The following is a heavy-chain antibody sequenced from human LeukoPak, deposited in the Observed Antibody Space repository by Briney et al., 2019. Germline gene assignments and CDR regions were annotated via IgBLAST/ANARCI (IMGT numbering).Heavy chain of an antibody. CDR2: IYTSGST. CDR3: ARVLGRHYDCYFDY. J-gene: IGHJ4*02. Sequence: PSETLSLTCTVSGGSISSYYWSWIRQPAGKGLEWIGRIYTSGSTNYNPSLKSRVTMSVDTSKNQFSLKLSPVTAADTAVYYCARVLGRHYDCYFDYWGQGTLVTVSS. D-gene: IGHD3-10*01. V-gene: IGHV4-4*07. CDR1: GGSISSYY.